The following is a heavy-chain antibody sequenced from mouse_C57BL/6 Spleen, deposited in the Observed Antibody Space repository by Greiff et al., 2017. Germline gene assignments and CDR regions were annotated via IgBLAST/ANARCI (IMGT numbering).Heavy chain of an antibody. CDR2: INPNYGTT. V-gene: IGHV1-39*01. CDR1: GYSFTDYN. CDR3: ARGATMVTTWYFDV. Sequence: VHVKQSGPELVKPGASVKISCKASGYSFTDYNMNWVKQSNGKSLEWIGVINPNYGTTSYNQKFKGKATLTVDQSSSTAYMQLNSLTSEDSAVYYCARGATMVTTWYFDVWGTGTTVTVSS. J-gene: IGHJ1*03. D-gene: IGHD2-2*01.